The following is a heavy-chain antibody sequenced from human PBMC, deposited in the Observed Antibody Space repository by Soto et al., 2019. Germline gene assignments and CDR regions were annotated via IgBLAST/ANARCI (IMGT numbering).Heavy chain of an antibody. CDR2: IIPIFGTA. CDR1: GGTFSSYA. V-gene: IGHV1-69*12. D-gene: IGHD3-22*01. Sequence: QVQLVQSGAEVKKPGSSVKVSCKASGGTFSSYAISWVRQAPGQGLEWMGGIIPIFGTANYAQKFQGRVTIPADESTSTAYMELSSLRSEDTAVYYCARAGWEPGITMLVVVTTGGYYGMDVWGQGTTVTVSS. CDR3: ARAGWEPGITMLVVVTTGGYYGMDV. J-gene: IGHJ6*02.